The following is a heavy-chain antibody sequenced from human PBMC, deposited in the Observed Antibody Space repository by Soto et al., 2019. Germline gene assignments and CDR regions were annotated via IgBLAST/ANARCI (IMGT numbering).Heavy chain of an antibody. CDR3: ARDGAVAGTGWFDP. CDR2: INPSGGST. V-gene: IGHV1-46*03. Sequence: GASVKVSCKASGYTFTSYGINWVRQAPGQGLEWMGIINPSGGSTSYAQKFQGRVTMTRDTSTSTVYMELSSLRSEDTAVYYCARDGAVAGTGWFDPWGQGTLVTVSS. D-gene: IGHD6-19*01. J-gene: IGHJ5*02. CDR1: GYTFTSYG.